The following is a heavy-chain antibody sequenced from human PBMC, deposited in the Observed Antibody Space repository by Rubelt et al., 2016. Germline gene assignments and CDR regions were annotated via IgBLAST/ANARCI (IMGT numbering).Heavy chain of an antibody. V-gene: IGHV4-59*01. CDR3: ARGGYSSGYYLDYYYGMDV. Sequence: QVQLQESGPGLVKPSETLSLTCTVSGGSISSYYWSWIRQPPGKGLEWIGYIYYRGSTHYNPPLKSRVTISVDPSKNQFALKLSSVTAADTAVYYCARGGYSSGYYLDYYYGMDVWGQGTTVTVSS. CDR1: GGSISSYY. D-gene: IGHD3-22*01. J-gene: IGHJ6*02. CDR2: IYYRGST.